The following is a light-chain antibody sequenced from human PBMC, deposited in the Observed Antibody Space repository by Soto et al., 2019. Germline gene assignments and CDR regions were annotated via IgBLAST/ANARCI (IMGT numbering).Light chain of an antibody. CDR3: SSYTSSSTDV. J-gene: IGLJ1*01. V-gene: IGLV2-14*03. CDR1: SSDVGGYNY. CDR2: DVS. Sequence: QSALPQPASVSGSPGQSITISCTGISSDVGGYNYVSWYQHQPGKAPQLIIYDVSNRTSGVSNRFSGSKSGNTASLTISGLQAEDETDYYCSSYTSSSTDVFGTGTKLTVL.